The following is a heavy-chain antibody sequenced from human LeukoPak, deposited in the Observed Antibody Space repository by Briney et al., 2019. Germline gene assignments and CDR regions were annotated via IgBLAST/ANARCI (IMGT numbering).Heavy chain of an antibody. J-gene: IGHJ3*02. Sequence: GGSLRLSCAASGFTFSSYAMHWVRQAPGKGLEWVAVISYDGSNKYYADSVKGRFTISRDNSKNTLYLQMNSLRAEDTAVYYCAKDSTFKDRASVDAFDIWGQGTMVTVSS. V-gene: IGHV3-30-3*01. D-gene: IGHD2-15*01. CDR3: AKDSTFKDRASVDAFDI. CDR2: ISYDGSNK. CDR1: GFTFSSYA.